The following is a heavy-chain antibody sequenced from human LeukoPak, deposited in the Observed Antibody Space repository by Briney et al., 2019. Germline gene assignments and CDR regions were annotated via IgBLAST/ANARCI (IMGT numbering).Heavy chain of an antibody. CDR2: ISGSGGST. D-gene: IGHD5-18*01. J-gene: IGHJ4*02. Sequence: QTGGSLRLSCAASGFTFSSYAMSWVRQAPGKGLEWVSAISGSGGSTYYADSVKGRFTISRDNSKNTLYLQMNSLRAEDTAVYYCAGGYTYPYYFDYWGQGTLVTVSS. CDR1: GFTFSSYA. CDR3: AGGYTYPYYFDY. V-gene: IGHV3-23*01.